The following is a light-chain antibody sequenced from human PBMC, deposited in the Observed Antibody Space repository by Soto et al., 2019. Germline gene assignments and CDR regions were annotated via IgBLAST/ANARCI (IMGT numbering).Light chain of an antibody. Sequence: DIQMTQSPYSLSASVGDRVTITCRGGQSISNYLHWYQLKPGKAPKLLIYAASSLKSGVPSRFSGSGSGTDFSLTISSLQPEDFATYYCQQSYSNPRTFGQGTKLEIK. J-gene: IGKJ2*01. V-gene: IGKV1-39*01. CDR1: QSISNY. CDR2: AAS. CDR3: QQSYSNPRT.